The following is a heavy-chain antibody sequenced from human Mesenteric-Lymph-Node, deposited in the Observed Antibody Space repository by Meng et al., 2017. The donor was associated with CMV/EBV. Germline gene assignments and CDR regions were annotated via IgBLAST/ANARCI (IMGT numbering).Heavy chain of an antibody. CDR2: ISYDGIYK. V-gene: IGHV3-30*04. CDR3: ARSGTTVTKSSFLGV. Sequence: GGSLRLSCAASGFTFSNYAFHWVRQAPGKGLEWVALISYDGIYKYYTDSLRGRFTISRDNSKNTLFLQMNNPRGEDTAVYYCARSGTTVTKSSFLGVWGQGTTVTV. CDR1: GFTFSNYA. D-gene: IGHD4-17*01. J-gene: IGHJ6*02.